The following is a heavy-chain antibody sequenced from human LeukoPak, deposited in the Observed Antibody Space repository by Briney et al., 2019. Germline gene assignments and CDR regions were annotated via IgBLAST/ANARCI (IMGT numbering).Heavy chain of an antibody. D-gene: IGHD3-22*01. CDR2: VYTGGST. Sequence: PSETLSPTCTVSGGSVSDYYWSWIRQTAGKELEWIGRVYTGGSTNYNPSFKSRVTMSLDESKNEVFLKLFSVTAADTAVYFCANLPPYYYDGSGSYVWGQGTLVAVSS. CDR3: ANLPPYYYDGSGSYV. J-gene: IGHJ4*02. V-gene: IGHV4-4*07. CDR1: GGSVSDYY.